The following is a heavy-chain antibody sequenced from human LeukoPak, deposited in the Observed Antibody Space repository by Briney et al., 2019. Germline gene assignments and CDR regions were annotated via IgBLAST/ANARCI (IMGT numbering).Heavy chain of an antibody. CDR2: ISGSGGST. D-gene: IGHD2-15*01. J-gene: IGHJ4*02. CDR1: GFTFSSYA. Sequence: PGGSLRLSCAASGFTFSSYAMSWVRQAPGKGLEWVSAISGSGGSTYYADSVKGRFTISRDNSKNTLYLQMNSLRAEDTAVHYCAKDGGSSPHYFDYWGQGTLVTVSS. CDR3: AKDGGSSPHYFDY. V-gene: IGHV3-23*01.